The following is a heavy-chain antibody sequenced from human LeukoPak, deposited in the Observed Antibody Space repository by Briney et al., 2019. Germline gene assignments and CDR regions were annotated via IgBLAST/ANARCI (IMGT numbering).Heavy chain of an antibody. Sequence: GRALRLSCAASGFTFSSYGMHWVRQAPGKGLEWVAVIWYDGSNKYYADSVKGRFTISRDNPKNTLYLQMNSLRAEDTAVYYCARGVSRKADDFWSGYFHWFDPWGQGTLVTVSS. V-gene: IGHV3-33*01. CDR1: GFTFSSYG. CDR2: IWYDGSNK. CDR3: ARGVSRKADDFWSGYFHWFDP. J-gene: IGHJ5*02. D-gene: IGHD3-3*01.